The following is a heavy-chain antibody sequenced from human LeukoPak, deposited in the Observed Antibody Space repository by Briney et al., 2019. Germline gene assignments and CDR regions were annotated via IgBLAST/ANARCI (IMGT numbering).Heavy chain of an antibody. D-gene: IGHD3-10*01. CDR3: ARDVALLWFGELRSNYMDV. J-gene: IGHJ6*03. V-gene: IGHV3-53*01. Sequence: GGSLRLSCAASGFTVSSNYMSSVRLAPGKGLEWVSVIYSGGSTYYADSVKGRFTISRDNSKNTLYLQMNSLRAEDTAVYYCARDVALLWFGELRSNYMDVWGKGTTVTVSS. CDR1: GFTVSSNY. CDR2: IYSGGST.